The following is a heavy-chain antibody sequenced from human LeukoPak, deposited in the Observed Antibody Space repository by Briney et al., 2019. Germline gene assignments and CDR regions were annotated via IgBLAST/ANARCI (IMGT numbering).Heavy chain of an antibody. V-gene: IGHV3-23*01. D-gene: IGHD2-21*02. CDR3: AKALPKYCGGDCYSQVDY. CDR2: ISGSDGST. J-gene: IGHJ4*02. CDR1: GFTFSSYA. Sequence: AGGSLRLSCAASGFTFSSYAMSWVRQAPGKGLEWVSAISGSDGSTYYADSVKGRFTISRDNSKNTLYLQMNSLRAEDTAVYYCAKALPKYCGGDCYSQVDYWGQGTLVTVSS.